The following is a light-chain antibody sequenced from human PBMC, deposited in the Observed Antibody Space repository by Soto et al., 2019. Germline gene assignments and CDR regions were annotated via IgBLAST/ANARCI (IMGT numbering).Light chain of an antibody. CDR2: AAS. V-gene: IGKV1-39*01. CDR1: QTISSY. J-gene: IGKJ1*01. CDR3: QQYGSPGT. Sequence: DIQMTQSRTSLSASVGCRLTISCRASQTISSYLNWYQQRPGKAPKXLIYAASSLQSGVPSRFSGIGSGTDFPLTISRMEPEDVAVYYCQQYGSPGTFGQGTKVDI.